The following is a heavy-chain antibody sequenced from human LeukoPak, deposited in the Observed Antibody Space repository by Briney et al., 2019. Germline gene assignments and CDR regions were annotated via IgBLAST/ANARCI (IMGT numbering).Heavy chain of an antibody. CDR3: ARDVRYDSSGYQVDAFDI. CDR1: GFTFSSYS. J-gene: IGHJ3*02. CDR2: ISSSSSTI. Sequence: GGSLRLSCAASGFTFSSYSMNWVRQAPGKGLEWVSYISSSSSTIYYADSVKGRFTISRDNAKNSLYLQMNSLRAEDTAVYYCARDVRYDSSGYQVDAFDIWGQGTMVTVSS. V-gene: IGHV3-48*01. D-gene: IGHD3-22*01.